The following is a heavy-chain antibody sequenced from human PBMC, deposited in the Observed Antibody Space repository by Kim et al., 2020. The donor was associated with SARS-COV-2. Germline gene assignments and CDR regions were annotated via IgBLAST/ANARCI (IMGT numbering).Heavy chain of an antibody. J-gene: IGHJ4*02. CDR2: INQHGSET. CDR3: ARDAWAQGWTDGFDD. CDR1: GFTFTSFW. V-gene: IGHV3-7*01. Sequence: GGSLRLSCAASGFTFTSFWMSWVRQAPGKGLEWVANINQHGSETKYVDSVKGRFTISRDNAKDSVYLQMNNLRAEDRAVYYCARDAWAQGWTDGFDDWGKGTLVTVSS. D-gene: IGHD1-26*01.